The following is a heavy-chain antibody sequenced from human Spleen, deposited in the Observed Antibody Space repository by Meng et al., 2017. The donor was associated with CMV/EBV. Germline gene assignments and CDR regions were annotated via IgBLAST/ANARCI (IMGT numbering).Heavy chain of an antibody. Sequence: GGSLRLSCKGSGYSFTSNWIGWVRQMPGKGLEWMGIIYPGDSDTRYSPSFQGQVTISADKSISTAYLQWSSLKASDTAMYYCARQITDCSSTSCGWYFDLWGRGTLVTVSS. CDR1: GYSFTSNW. CDR3: ARQITDCSSTSCGWYFDL. V-gene: IGHV5-51*01. D-gene: IGHD2-2*01. CDR2: IYPGDSDT. J-gene: IGHJ2*01.